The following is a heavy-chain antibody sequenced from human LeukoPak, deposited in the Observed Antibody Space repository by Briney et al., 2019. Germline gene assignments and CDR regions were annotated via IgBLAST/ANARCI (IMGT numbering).Heavy chain of an antibody. D-gene: IGHD6-13*01. V-gene: IGHV3-23*01. CDR3: AKDGIAAAVVFDY. CDR2: ISGSGGST. CDR1: GFTFSSYA. Sequence: GRSLRLSCAASGFTFSSYAMSWVSQAPGKGLEWVSAISGSGGSTYYADSVKGRFTISRDNSKNTLYLQMNSLRAEDTAVYYCAKDGIAAAVVFDYWGQGTLVTVSS. J-gene: IGHJ4*02.